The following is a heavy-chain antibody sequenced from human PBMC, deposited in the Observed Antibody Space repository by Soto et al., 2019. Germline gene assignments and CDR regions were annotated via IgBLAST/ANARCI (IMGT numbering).Heavy chain of an antibody. Sequence: QVQLVQSGAEVKKPGASVKVSCKASGYTFTSYYMHWVRQAPGQGLEWMGIINPSGGSTSYAQKFQGRVTMTRDTSTSTVYMELSSLRSEDTAVYYCARGSSNKYGSGSYTGWFDPWGQGTLVTVSS. V-gene: IGHV1-46*03. CDR2: INPSGGST. D-gene: IGHD3-10*01. J-gene: IGHJ5*02. CDR1: GYTFTSYY. CDR3: ARGSSNKYGSGSYTGWFDP.